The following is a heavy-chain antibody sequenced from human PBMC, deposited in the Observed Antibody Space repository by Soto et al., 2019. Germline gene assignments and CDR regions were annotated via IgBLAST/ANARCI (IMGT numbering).Heavy chain of an antibody. V-gene: IGHV4-39*01. CDR1: GASINSNTYY. J-gene: IGHJ4*02. CDR2: VFSSGTT. CDR3: ARRRVFFDY. Sequence: SDTLSLTYIVSGASINSNTYYGGWIRQPPGKGLEWIGSVFSSGTTYYSPSLKGRVTILMDMSRNQFFLNLNSVTAADTATYYCARRRVFFDYWGQGARVTVSS.